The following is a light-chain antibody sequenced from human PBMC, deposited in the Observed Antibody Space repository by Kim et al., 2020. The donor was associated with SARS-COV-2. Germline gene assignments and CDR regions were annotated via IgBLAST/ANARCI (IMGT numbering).Light chain of an antibody. CDR3: VLYMGGGISV. CDR2: TTN. J-gene: IGLJ3*02. CDR1: SGPVSSGHY. Sequence: GGTVTLTCGLPSGPVSSGHYPSWYQQTPGQAPRTLIYTTNTRASGVADRFSGSILGDKAALTISGAQAGDESDYYCVLYMGGGISVFGGGTQLTVL. V-gene: IGLV8-61*01.